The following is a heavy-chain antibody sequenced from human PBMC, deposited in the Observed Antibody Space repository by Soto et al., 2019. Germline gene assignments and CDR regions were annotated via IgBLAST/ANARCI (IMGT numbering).Heavy chain of an antibody. V-gene: IGHV5-51*01. Sequence: GESLKISCKGSGYSFTSYWMGWVRQMPGKGLEWVGIIYPGDSDTRYSPSFQGQVTISADKSISTAYLQWSSLKASDTAMYYCARAMIGYCSSTSCSVAYYYYGMDVWGQGTTVTVYS. CDR3: ARAMIGYCSSTSCSVAYYYYGMDV. CDR1: GYSFTSYW. J-gene: IGHJ6*02. CDR2: IYPGDSDT. D-gene: IGHD2-2*01.